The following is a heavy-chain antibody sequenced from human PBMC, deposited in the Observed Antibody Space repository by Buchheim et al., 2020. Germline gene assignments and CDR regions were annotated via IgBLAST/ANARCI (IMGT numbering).Heavy chain of an antibody. CDR2: IYHSGST. CDR1: DGSISSSNW. V-gene: IGHV4-4*02. D-gene: IGHD1-26*01. Sequence: QVQLQESGPGLVKPSGTLSLTCAVSDGSISSSNWWSWVRQPPGKGLEWIGEIYHSGSTNYNPSLKSRVTISVDKSKNQFSLKLSSVTAADTAVYYCARESGPRVYSGSYFSGTCFDYWGQGTL. J-gene: IGHJ4*02. CDR3: ARESGPRVYSGSYFSGTCFDY.